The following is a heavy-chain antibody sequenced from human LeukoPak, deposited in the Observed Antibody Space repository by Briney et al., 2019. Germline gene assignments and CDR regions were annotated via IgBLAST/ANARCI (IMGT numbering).Heavy chain of an antibody. J-gene: IGHJ4*02. CDR2: IIPIFGTA. D-gene: IGHD2-15*01. CDR1: GGTFSSYA. V-gene: IGHV1-69*13. Sequence: SVKDSCKASGGTFSSYAISWVRQAPGQGLEWMGGIIPIFGTANYAQKFQGRVTITADESTSTAYMELSSLRSEDTAVYYCARDYCSGGSCYSGNFYFDYWGQGTLVTVSS. CDR3: ARDYCSGGSCYSGNFYFDY.